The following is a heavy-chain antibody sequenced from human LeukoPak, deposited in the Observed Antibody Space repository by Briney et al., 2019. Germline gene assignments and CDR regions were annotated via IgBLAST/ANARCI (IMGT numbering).Heavy chain of an antibody. Sequence: GRSLRLSCAASGFTFSNYAMHWVRQAPGKGLEWVAVISSEVDKKYYADSEEGRFTISRDNSKYTLYLQMNSLTPEDTAVYYCATPGSVSLMLHYFDYWGQGTLVTVSS. J-gene: IGHJ4*02. D-gene: IGHD3-16*01. CDR2: ISSEVDKK. CDR1: GFTFSNYA. CDR3: ATPGSVSLMLHYFDY. V-gene: IGHV3-30-3*01.